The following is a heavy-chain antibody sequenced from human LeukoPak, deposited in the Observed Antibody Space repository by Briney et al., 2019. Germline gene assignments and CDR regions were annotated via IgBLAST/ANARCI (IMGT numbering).Heavy chain of an antibody. CDR1: GFTFNNYG. V-gene: IGHV3-23*01. CDR3: ARESGYHGSGFDP. Sequence: GGSLRLSCVVSGFTFNNYGMSWVRQAPGKGLEWVSAISGSGFNTYYADSVKGRFTISRDNSQNTLYLQMNSLRDEDTAVYYCARESGYHGSGFDPWGQGTLVTVSS. D-gene: IGHD3-10*01. J-gene: IGHJ5*02. CDR2: ISGSGFNT.